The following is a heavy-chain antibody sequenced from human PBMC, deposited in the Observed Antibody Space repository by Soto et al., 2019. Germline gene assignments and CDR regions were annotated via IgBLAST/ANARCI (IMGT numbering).Heavy chain of an antibody. J-gene: IGHJ4*02. Sequence: EVQLVESGGGLVQFGGSLRLSCAASGFTFSSYWMHWVRQVPGKGLVWVSRNKGDGTNTGYADSVKGRFTISRDNVKNTLYLQMNSLRAEDTAVYYCARGLSGYYGFDYWGQGTLVTVSS. CDR1: GFTFSSYW. D-gene: IGHD5-12*01. V-gene: IGHV3-74*01. CDR3: ARGLSGYYGFDY. CDR2: NKGDGTNT.